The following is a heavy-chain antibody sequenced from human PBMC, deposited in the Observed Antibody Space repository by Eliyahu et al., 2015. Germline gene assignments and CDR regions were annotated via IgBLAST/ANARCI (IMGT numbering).Heavy chain of an antibody. V-gene: IGHV6-1*01. D-gene: IGHD3-16*01. J-gene: IGHJ4*02. CDR3: ARWNHDYGYFDQ. CDR2: TYYRSRWKS. Sequence: QVQLQQSGPGLVKPSQTLSLTXAIPGXSVXTXSAAWNWIRQSPSXGLAWLGRTYYRSRWKSDYAVSVGSRMSINPDTSENQFSLHLNSVTPEDTAVYYCARWNHDYGYFDQWGQGTLVTVSS. CDR1: GXSVXTXSAA.